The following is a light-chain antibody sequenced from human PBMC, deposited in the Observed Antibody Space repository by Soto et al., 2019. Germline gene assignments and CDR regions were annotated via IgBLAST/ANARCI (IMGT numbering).Light chain of an antibody. CDR2: AAS. Sequence: EIVLMQSPGTLSLSPGERATLSCRASQSVSSKYLAWYQQKPGQPPRLLIYAASTRATGIPDRFSGSGSGRDFTLTISRLEPEDVALYYCHQYGSSPLFTFGGGTKVEIK. CDR3: HQYGSSPLFT. CDR1: QSVSSKY. V-gene: IGKV3-20*01. J-gene: IGKJ4*01.